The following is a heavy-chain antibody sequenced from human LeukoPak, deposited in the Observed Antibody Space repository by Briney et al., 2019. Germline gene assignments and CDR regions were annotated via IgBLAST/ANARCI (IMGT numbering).Heavy chain of an antibody. CDR2: ISSSSSTI. J-gene: IGHJ3*02. Sequence: PGGSLRLSCAASGFTFSSYSMNWVRQAPGKGLEWVSYISSSSSTIYYADSVKGRFTISRDNAKNSLYLQMNSLRAEDTAVYYFANLLHEYSNPSDSFDIWGQGTMVTVSS. D-gene: IGHD6-6*01. CDR1: GFTFSSYS. V-gene: IGHV3-48*01. CDR3: ANLLHEYSNPSDSFDI.